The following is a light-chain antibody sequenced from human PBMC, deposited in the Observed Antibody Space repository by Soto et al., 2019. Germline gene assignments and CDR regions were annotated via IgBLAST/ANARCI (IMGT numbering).Light chain of an antibody. J-gene: IGKJ2*01. Sequence: EIVLTQSPGTLSLSPGERATLSCRASQSVSSSSLAWYQQKPGQAPRLLIYGASSRATGIPDRFSGSGSGTDFTLTISRLEPEDWAVFYCQQYGSSPYTFGQGTKLEIK. CDR3: QQYGSSPYT. CDR2: GAS. V-gene: IGKV3-20*01. CDR1: QSVSSSS.